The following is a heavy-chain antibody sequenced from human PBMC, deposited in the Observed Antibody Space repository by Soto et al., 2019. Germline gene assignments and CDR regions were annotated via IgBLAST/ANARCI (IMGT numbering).Heavy chain of an antibody. CDR2: IIPVFGRP. Sequence: ASVKVSCKASGGTFSSFGISWVRQAPGQGLEWMGGIIPVFGRPNYAQRFRGRLTITADESTNTSYMELIDLTSEDTAVYYCAREASGYDFWGQGTQVTVSS. D-gene: IGHD5-12*01. J-gene: IGHJ1*01. V-gene: IGHV1-69*13. CDR3: AREASGYDF. CDR1: GGTFSSFG.